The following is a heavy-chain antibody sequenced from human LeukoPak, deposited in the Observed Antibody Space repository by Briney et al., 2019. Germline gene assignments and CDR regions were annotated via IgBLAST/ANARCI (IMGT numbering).Heavy chain of an antibody. CDR1: GGSISSSNNY. D-gene: IGHD2-2*01. CDR2: MSYSGST. V-gene: IGHV4-39*07. Sequence: SETLSLTCNVSGGSISSSNNYWGWIRQPPGKGLEWIGSMSYSGSTYYNPSLKSRVTISVDTSKNQLSLKLSSVTAADTAVYYCATRGGCSSTSCYNWFDPWGQGTLVTVSS. CDR3: ATRGGCSSTSCYNWFDP. J-gene: IGHJ5*02.